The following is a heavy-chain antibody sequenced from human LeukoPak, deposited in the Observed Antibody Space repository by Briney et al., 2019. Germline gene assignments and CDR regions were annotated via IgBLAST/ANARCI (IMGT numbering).Heavy chain of an antibody. CDR3: AACDYGDYFDY. D-gene: IGHD4-17*01. Sequence: PSETLSLTCIVSGGSISSYYWSWIRQPPGKGLEWIGYIYYSGSTNYNPSLKSRVTISVDTSKNQFSLKLSSVTAADTAVYYCAACDYGDYFDYWGQGTLVTVSS. J-gene: IGHJ4*02. CDR2: IYYSGST. V-gene: IGHV4-59*01. CDR1: GGSISSYY.